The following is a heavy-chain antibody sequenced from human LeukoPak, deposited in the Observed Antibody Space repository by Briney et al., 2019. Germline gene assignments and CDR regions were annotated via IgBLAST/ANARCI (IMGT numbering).Heavy chain of an antibody. D-gene: IGHD2-2*01. CDR3: AKGGYCSSTSCYLGY. CDR1: GLTFSKYS. CDR2: IDTSSTTM. J-gene: IGHJ4*02. V-gene: IGHV3-48*04. Sequence: GGSLRLSCAASGLTFSKYSMTWVRQAPGKGLEWVSFIDTSSTTMYYTDSVKGRFTISRDNAKNSLYLQMNSLRAEDTALYYCAKGGYCSSTSCYLGYWGQGTLVTVSS.